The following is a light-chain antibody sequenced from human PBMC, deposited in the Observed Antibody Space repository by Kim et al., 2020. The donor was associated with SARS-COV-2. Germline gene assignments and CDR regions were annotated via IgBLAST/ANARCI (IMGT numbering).Light chain of an antibody. Sequence: DIVMTQSPDSLTVSLGERATISCKSSQTLYKSNNHNYLSWYQQKPGQPPKLIMYWASTRESGVPDRFIGSGSGTDFTLTINSLQAEDVACYYCQQYAMTPLTFGGGTKVDIK. CDR2: WAS. J-gene: IGKJ4*01. CDR3: QQYAMTPLT. V-gene: IGKV4-1*01. CDR1: QTLYKSNNHNY.